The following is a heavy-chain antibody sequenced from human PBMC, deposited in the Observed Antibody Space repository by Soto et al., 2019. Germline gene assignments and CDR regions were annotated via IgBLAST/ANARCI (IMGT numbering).Heavy chain of an antibody. CDR3: AKSRLTSLDY. Sequence: LRLSCAASGFTFSTYGMHWVRQAPGKGLEWVAVISYEGSNKYYADSVKGRFTISRDNSKNTLDLQMNSLRAEDTAVYFCAKSRLTSLDYWGLGTLVTVSS. V-gene: IGHV3-30*18. J-gene: IGHJ4*02. CDR2: ISYEGSNK. CDR1: GFTFSTYG.